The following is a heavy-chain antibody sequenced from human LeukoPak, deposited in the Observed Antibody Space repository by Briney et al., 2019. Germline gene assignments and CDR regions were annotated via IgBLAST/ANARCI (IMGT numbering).Heavy chain of an antibody. V-gene: IGHV1-69*06. Sequence: SVKVSCKASGGTFSSYAISWVRQAPGQGLEWMGGIVPIFGTANYAQKFQGRVTITADKSTSTAYMELSSLRSEDTAVYYCARSKQQLVRDAFDIWGQGTMVTVSS. D-gene: IGHD6-13*01. CDR2: IVPIFGTA. CDR3: ARSKQQLVRDAFDI. J-gene: IGHJ3*02. CDR1: GGTFSSYA.